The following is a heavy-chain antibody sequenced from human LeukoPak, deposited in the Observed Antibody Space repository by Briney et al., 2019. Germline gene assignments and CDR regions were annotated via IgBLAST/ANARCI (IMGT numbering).Heavy chain of an antibody. CDR1: GYTFTSYD. CDR3: ARGGSGGLFGYYFDY. Sequence: ASVKVSCKASGYTFTSYDINWVRQAPGQGLEWMGRIIPIFGTANYAQKFQGRVTITTDESTSTAYMELSSLRSEDTAVYYCARGGSGGLFGYYFDYWGQGTLVTVSS. D-gene: IGHD3-10*01. V-gene: IGHV1-69*05. CDR2: IIPIFGTA. J-gene: IGHJ4*02.